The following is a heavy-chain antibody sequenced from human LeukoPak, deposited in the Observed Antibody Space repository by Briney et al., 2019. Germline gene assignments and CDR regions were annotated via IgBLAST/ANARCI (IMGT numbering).Heavy chain of an antibody. Sequence: GASVKVSCKASGGTFSSYAISWVRQAPGQGLEWMGWISAYNGNTNYAQKLQGRVTMTTDTSTSTAYMELRSLRSDDTAVYYCARGYLRNWFDPWGQGTLVTVSS. CDR3: ARGYLRNWFDP. CDR1: GGTFSSYA. J-gene: IGHJ5*02. D-gene: IGHD1-26*01. CDR2: ISAYNGNT. V-gene: IGHV1-18*01.